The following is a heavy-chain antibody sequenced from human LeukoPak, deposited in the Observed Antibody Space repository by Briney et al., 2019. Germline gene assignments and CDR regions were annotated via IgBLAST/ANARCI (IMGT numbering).Heavy chain of an antibody. CDR3: ASNSSFPGDPYYFDY. CDR2: IYYSGST. J-gene: IGHJ4*02. V-gene: IGHV4-59*01. CDR1: GGSISSYY. Sequence: SETLSLTCTVSGGSISSYYWSWIRQPPGKGLEWIGYIYYSGSTNYNPSLKSRVTISVDTSKNQFSLKLSSVTAADTAVYYCASNSSFPGDPYYFDYWGQGTLVTVSS. D-gene: IGHD6-13*01.